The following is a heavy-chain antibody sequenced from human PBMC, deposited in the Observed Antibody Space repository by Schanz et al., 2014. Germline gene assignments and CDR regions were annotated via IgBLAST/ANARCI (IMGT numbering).Heavy chain of an antibody. CDR1: GGTFSSYT. V-gene: IGHV1-69*02. J-gene: IGHJ6*03. CDR3: AGAYCNCASCYTGYYYMDA. Sequence: QVQLVQSEAEVKKPGSSAKASCKASGGTFSSYTISWVRQAPGQGLEWMGRIIPILGIANYAQNFQGRVTITADKSTTTTYMELTRLRSEDTAVYYYAGAYCNCASCYTGYYYMDAWGKGTPVTVSS. CDR2: IIPILGIA. D-gene: IGHD2-2*02.